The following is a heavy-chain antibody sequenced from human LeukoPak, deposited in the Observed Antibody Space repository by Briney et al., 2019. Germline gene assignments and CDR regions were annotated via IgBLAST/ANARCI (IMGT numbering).Heavy chain of an antibody. D-gene: IGHD5-12*01. CDR1: GFTFSSYS. Sequence: PGGSLRLSCAASGFTFSSYSMNWVRQAPGKGLEWASSITSGSSYMYYADSVKGRFTISRDNAKNSLYLQMNSLRVEDTAVYYCARDRGEYNAYDQNFDYWGQGTLVSVSS. V-gene: IGHV3-21*01. J-gene: IGHJ4*02. CDR3: ARDRGEYNAYDQNFDY. CDR2: ITSGSSYM.